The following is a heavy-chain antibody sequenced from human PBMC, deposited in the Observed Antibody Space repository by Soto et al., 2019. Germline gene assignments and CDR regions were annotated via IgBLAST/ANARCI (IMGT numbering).Heavy chain of an antibody. D-gene: IGHD4-17*01. CDR1: GGSISSGDYY. V-gene: IGHV4-30-4*01. Sequence: QVQLQESGPGLVKPSQTLSLTCTVSGGSISSGDYYWSWIRQPPGKGLEWIGYIYYSGSTYYNPSPKSRINITVDRSKNQFPLKLSSVTGADTAVYYWAGSATTVTTKNWFDPWGQGTLVTVSS. CDR2: IYYSGST. CDR3: AGSATTVTTKNWFDP. J-gene: IGHJ5*02.